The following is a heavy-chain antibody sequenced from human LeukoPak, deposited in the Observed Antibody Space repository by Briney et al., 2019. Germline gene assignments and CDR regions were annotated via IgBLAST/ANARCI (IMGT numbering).Heavy chain of an antibody. CDR3: ARDLTGGAYCGGDCYPDY. D-gene: IGHD2-21*02. Sequence: ASVKVSCKASGYTFTSYGISWVRQAPGQGLEWMGWISAYNGNTNYAQKLQGRVTMTTDTSTSTAYMELRSLRSDDTAVYYCARDLTGGAYCGGDCYPDYWGQGTLVTVSS. V-gene: IGHV1-18*01. CDR2: ISAYNGNT. J-gene: IGHJ4*02. CDR1: GYTFTSYG.